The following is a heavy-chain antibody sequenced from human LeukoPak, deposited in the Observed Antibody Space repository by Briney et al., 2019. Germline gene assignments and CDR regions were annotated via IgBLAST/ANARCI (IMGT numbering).Heavy chain of an antibody. D-gene: IGHD2-2*02. V-gene: IGHV3-13*01. CDR3: TKGSNTWPSLFDY. J-gene: IGHJ4*02. CDR1: GFTFRSYD. Sequence: PGGSLRLSCAASGFTFRSYDMHWVRQATGKGLEWVSGIGTAGEIYYPGSVKGRFTISRDNNKNSLYLQMTSLRTEDTALYYCTKGSNTWPSLFDYWGQGTLVTVSS. CDR2: IGTAGEI.